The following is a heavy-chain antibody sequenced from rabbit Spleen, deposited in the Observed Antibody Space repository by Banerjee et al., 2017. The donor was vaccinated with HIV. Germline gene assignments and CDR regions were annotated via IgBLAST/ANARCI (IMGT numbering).Heavy chain of an antibody. D-gene: IGHD1-1*01. J-gene: IGHJ2*01. V-gene: IGHV1S45*01. CDR3: ARNYVNAFDP. CDR2: IYTGDGRT. CDR1: GLDFSNYY. Sequence: QEQLVEYGGDLVQPEGSLTLTCKASGLDFSNYYMCWVRQAPGKGLEWIACIYTGDGRTYYASWAKGRLTISKTSSTTVTLQMTSLTAADTATYFCARNYVNAFDPWGPGTLVTVS.